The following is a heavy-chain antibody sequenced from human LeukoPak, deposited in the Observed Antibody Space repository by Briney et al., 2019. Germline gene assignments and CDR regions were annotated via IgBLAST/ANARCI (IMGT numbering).Heavy chain of an antibody. CDR1: GFTLSRYA. Sequence: GGSLRLSCAASGFTLSRYAMSWVRQAPGKGLEWVSSITSSGAATYYADSVKGRFTISRDNSDNTLYLQMNSLRAEDTAVYYCAKDRPNYYGSNGHYYKLNGDCWGQGTLVTVSS. D-gene: IGHD3-22*01. J-gene: IGHJ4*02. V-gene: IGHV3-23*01. CDR2: ITSSGAAT. CDR3: AKDRPNYYGSNGHYYKLNGDC.